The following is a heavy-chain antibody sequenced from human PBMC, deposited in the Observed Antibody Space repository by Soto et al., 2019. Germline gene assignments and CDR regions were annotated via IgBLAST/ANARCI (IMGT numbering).Heavy chain of an antibody. CDR3: ARDFRLYYDILTGYAY. D-gene: IGHD3-9*01. V-gene: IGHV1-18*01. CDR1: GYTFTSYV. CDR2: ISAYNGNT. Sequence: ASVKVSCKASGYTFTSYVISWVRQAPGQGLEWMGWISAYNGNTNYAQKLQGRVTMTTDTSTSTAYMELRSLRSDDTAMYYCARDFRLYYDILTGYAYWGQGTLVTVSS. J-gene: IGHJ4*02.